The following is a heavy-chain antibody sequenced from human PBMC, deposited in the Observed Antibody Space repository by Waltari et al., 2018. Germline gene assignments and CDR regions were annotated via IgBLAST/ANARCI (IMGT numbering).Heavy chain of an antibody. V-gene: IGHV4-59*01. Sequence: IRSYYWSWIRQPPGKGLEWIGYIYYSGSTNYNPSLKSRVTISVDTSKNQFSLKLSSVTAADTAVYYCARGYYRSKSRYMDVWGKGTTVTVSS. CDR1: IRSYY. J-gene: IGHJ6*03. D-gene: IGHD3-10*01. CDR2: IYYSGST. CDR3: ARGYYRSKSRYMDV.